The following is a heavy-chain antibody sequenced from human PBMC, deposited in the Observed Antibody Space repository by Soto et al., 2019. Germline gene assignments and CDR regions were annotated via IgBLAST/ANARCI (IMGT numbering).Heavy chain of an antibody. CDR3: ARESRSSRYDTSGYSQYWYFDL. D-gene: IGHD3-22*01. Sequence: QLQLQESGSGLVKPSQTLSLTCGVSGGSISSGGYSWSWIRQPPGKGLEWIGYIYQSGSTFYNPSLKSRVSISVDRSTTQFFPNLTSVTAADTAIYFCARESRSSRYDTSGYSQYWYFDLWGRGTLVVVSS. V-gene: IGHV4-30-2*01. CDR2: IYQSGST. CDR1: GGSISSGGYS. J-gene: IGHJ2*01.